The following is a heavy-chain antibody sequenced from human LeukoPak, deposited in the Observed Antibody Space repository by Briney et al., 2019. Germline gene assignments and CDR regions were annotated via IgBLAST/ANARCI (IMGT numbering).Heavy chain of an antibody. J-gene: IGHJ6*02. Sequence: PWGSLRLSCAASGVTFSSYWMSWVRQAPGKGLEWVANIKQYGREKLYVDSVRGRFTISRDNAKNSLFLQMNTLRAEDTAVYYCARDPYSSTWSYGMDVWGQGTTVTVSS. CDR1: GVTFSSYW. CDR3: ARDPYSSTWSYGMDV. CDR2: IKQYGREK. D-gene: IGHD6-6*01. V-gene: IGHV3-7*05.